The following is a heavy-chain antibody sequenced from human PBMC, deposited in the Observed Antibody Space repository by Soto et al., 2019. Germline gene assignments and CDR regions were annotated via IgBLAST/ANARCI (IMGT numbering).Heavy chain of an antibody. V-gene: IGHV3-48*01. J-gene: IGHJ6*04. CDR2: ISDTSSAI. D-gene: IGHD3-9*01. CDR1: GFTFSRYS. CDR3: ARYTYLAGYYMDV. Sequence: GGSLRLSCVASGFTFSRYSMNWVRQAPGKGLEWVSYISDTSSAIYYTDSVKGRFTTSRDNAKNSVYLQMNSLRAEDTAMYYCARYTYLAGYYMDVWGKGTAVTVSS.